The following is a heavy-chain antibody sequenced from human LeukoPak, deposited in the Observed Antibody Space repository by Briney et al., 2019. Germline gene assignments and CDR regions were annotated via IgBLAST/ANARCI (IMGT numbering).Heavy chain of an antibody. Sequence: SVKVSCEASGGTFSSYAISWVRQAPGQGLEWMGGIIPIFGTANYAQKFQGRVTITADESTSTAYMELSSLRSEDTAVYYCARAPRLRFLEWSNHDAFDIWGQGTMVTVSS. CDR3: ARAPRLRFLEWSNHDAFDI. D-gene: IGHD3-3*01. J-gene: IGHJ3*02. V-gene: IGHV1-69*13. CDR1: GGTFSSYA. CDR2: IIPIFGTA.